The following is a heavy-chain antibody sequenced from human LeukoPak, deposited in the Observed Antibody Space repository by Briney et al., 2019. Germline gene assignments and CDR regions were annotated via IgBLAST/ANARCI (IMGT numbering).Heavy chain of an antibody. Sequence: GESLKISLQCSGYSFTSYVIAWVRQMTGKGLELVGIINPGDSHSRYSPSFQGQVTISADKSIRNAYLQWSSLKASDTAMYYCARRMIMFGDGFDYWGQGTLVTVSS. V-gene: IGHV5-51*01. D-gene: IGHD3-16*01. CDR2: INPGDSHS. J-gene: IGHJ4*02. CDR1: GYSFTSYV. CDR3: ARRMIMFGDGFDY.